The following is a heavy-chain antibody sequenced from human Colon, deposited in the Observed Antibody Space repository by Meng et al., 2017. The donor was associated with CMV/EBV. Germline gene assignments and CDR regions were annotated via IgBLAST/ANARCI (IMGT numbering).Heavy chain of an antibody. CDR2: IYSGGST. J-gene: IGHJ4*02. CDR3: ASSVTGRY. Sequence: GESLKISCAASGFTVSSNYRSWVRQAPGKGLEWVSVIYSGGSTYYADSVKGRFTISRDNSKNTLYLQMNSLRAEDTAVYYCASSVTGRYWGQGTLVTVSS. CDR1: GFTVSSNY. V-gene: IGHV3-66*02. D-gene: IGHD3-10*01.